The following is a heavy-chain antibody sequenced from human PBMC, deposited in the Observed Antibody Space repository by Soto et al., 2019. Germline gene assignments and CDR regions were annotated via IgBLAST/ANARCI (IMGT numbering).Heavy chain of an antibody. Sequence: SETLSLTCNVSGASINTGGYYWSWIRPHPGKGLEWIGFVYYSGSTSYSPSLESRVSISVDPSKTQFYLALASVTAADSAVYYCARVPGYGLDALDIWGQGTTVTVSS. V-gene: IGHV4-31*02. CDR1: GASINTGGYY. CDR3: ARVPGYGLDALDI. D-gene: IGHD5-12*01. CDR2: VYYSGST. J-gene: IGHJ3*02.